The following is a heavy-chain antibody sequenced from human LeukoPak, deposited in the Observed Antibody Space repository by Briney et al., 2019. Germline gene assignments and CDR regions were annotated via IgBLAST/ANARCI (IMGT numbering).Heavy chain of an antibody. J-gene: IGHJ6*03. CDR1: GFTFSSTYA. CDR2: ISSSSSYI. CDR3: ARVSGYSSSWYPLYYYMDV. Sequence: PGGSLRLSCAASGFTFSSTYAMHWVRQAPGKGLEWVSSISSSSSYIYYADSVKGRFTISRDNAKNSLYLQMNSLRAEDTAVYYCARVSGYSSSWYPLYYYMDVWGKGTTVTVSS. D-gene: IGHD6-13*01. V-gene: IGHV3-21*01.